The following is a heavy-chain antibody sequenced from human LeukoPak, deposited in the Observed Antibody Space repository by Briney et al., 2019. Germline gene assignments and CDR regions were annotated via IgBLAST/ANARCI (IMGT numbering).Heavy chain of an antibody. V-gene: IGHV4-39*01. J-gene: IGHJ3*02. CDR1: GGSISSSSYY. CDR2: IYYSGST. D-gene: IGHD3-9*01. Sequence: SETLSLTCTVSGGSISSSSYYWGWIRQPPGKGLEWIGSIYYSGSTYYNPSLKSRVTISVDTSKNQFSLKLSSVTAADTAVYYCARRGEYYDILTGYGRKAFDIWGQGTMVTVSS. CDR3: ARRGEYYDILTGYGRKAFDI.